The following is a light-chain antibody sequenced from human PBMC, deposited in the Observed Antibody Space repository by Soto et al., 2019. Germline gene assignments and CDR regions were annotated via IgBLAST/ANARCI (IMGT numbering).Light chain of an antibody. Sequence: EIVLTQSPGTLSLSPGARATLSCRASQSVSSSYLAWYQQKPGQAPRLLIYDASSRATGIPDRFSGSGSGTDFTLTISRLEPEDFAVYYCQQYGSSPSFTFGPGNKGDIK. J-gene: IGKJ3*01. CDR2: DAS. CDR1: QSVSSSY. CDR3: QQYGSSPSFT. V-gene: IGKV3-20*01.